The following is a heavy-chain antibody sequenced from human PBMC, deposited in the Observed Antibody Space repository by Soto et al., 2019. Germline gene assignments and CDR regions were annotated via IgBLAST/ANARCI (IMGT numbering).Heavy chain of an antibody. CDR3: ARDLTPYSDYYDESSSETWFDP. Sequence: QVHLVESGGGLVKPGGSLRLSCAASGFTFSDYYMSWIRQPTGKGLEWVSYISKSGSITHYTDSVKGRFTISRDNAMNSLYLQMNRLRADDTALYYCARDLTPYSDYYDESSSETWFDPWGQGTLVTVSS. J-gene: IGHJ5*02. CDR1: GFTFSDYY. CDR2: ISKSGSIT. V-gene: IGHV3-11*01. D-gene: IGHD3-22*01.